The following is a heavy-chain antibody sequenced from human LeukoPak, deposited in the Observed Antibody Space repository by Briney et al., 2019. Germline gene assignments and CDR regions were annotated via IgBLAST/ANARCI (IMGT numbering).Heavy chain of an antibody. CDR3: ASIIGAAAGTNHYYMDV. CDR2: IIPIFGTA. J-gene: IGHJ6*03. V-gene: IGHV1-69*01. Sequence: SVKVSCKASGGAFSSYAISWVRQAPGQGLEWMGGIIPIFGTANYAQKFQGRVTITADESTSTAYMELSSLRSEDTAVYYCASIIGAAAGTNHYYMDVWGKGTTVTVSS. D-gene: IGHD6-13*01. CDR1: GGAFSSYA.